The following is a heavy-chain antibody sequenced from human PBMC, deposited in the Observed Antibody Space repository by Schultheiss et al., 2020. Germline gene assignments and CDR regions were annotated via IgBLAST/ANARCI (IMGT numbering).Heavy chain of an antibody. D-gene: IGHD2-2*01. Sequence: GGSLRLSCVVSGVSFSHSWMHWVRQAPGEGLVWVSRIESDGSRPIYAASVQGRFTISRDNAKNTLYLQMNSLRAEDTAVYFCAKDWFHAIDYWGQGTLVTVSS. CDR1: GVSFSHSW. CDR2: IESDGSRP. J-gene: IGHJ4*02. CDR3: AKDWFHAIDY. V-gene: IGHV3-74*01.